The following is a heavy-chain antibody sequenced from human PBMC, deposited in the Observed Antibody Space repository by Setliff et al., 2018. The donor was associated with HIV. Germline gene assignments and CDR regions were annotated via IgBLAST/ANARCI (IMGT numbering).Heavy chain of an antibody. CDR1: GGTLRSYG. D-gene: IGHD5-18*01. J-gene: IGHJ1*01. V-gene: IGHV1-69*04. CDR2: VIPVRDMA. CDR3: AGGWSEDTSVVQVEYFHY. Sequence: SVKVSCKASGGTLRSYGMTWVRQAPGQGLEWMGTVIPVRDMANYAEKFQGRVIITADKSTSTAYMEVRSLRSEDTAMYFCAGGWSEDTSVVQVEYFHYWGPGTLVTVSS.